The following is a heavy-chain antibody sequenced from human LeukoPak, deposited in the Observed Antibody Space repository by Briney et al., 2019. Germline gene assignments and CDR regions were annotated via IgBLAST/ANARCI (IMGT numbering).Heavy chain of an antibody. V-gene: IGHV3-23*01. D-gene: IGHD3-22*01. CDR2: VSGSGSNT. Sequence: GGSLRLSCAASTFTFSNYWMSWVRQAPGKGLEWVSAVSGSGSNTYYADSVRGRFTISRDNSKNTLYLQMNSLRAEDTAVYYCAKDLIEGGYYHETYNWGQGTLVTVSS. CDR3: AKDLIEGGYYHETYN. CDR1: TFTFSNYW. J-gene: IGHJ4*02.